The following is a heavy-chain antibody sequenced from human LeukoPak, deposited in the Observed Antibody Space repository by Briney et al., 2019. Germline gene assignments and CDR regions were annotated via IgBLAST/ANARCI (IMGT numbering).Heavy chain of an antibody. CDR2: IYYSGST. CDR1: GGSISSSSYY. V-gene: IGHV4-39*01. D-gene: IGHD6-19*01. CDR3: ARISWAVAGTPDY. J-gene: IGHJ4*02. Sequence: PSETLSLTCTVSGGSISSSSYYWGWIRQPPGTGLEWIGSIYYSGSTYYNPSIKSRATISVGTSKNQFSLKLSSVTAADTAVYYCARISWAVAGTPDYWGQGNLVTVSS.